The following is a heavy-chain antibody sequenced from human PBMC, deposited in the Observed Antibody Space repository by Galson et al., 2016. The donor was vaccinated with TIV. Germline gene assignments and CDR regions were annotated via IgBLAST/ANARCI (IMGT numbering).Heavy chain of an antibody. CDR1: GGTFSSYA. CDR3: AKSFGGYSFGYFHS. J-gene: IGHJ4*02. D-gene: IGHD5-18*01. V-gene: IGHV1-69*05. CDR2: IIPIFGSS. Sequence: SVKVSCKASGGTFSSYAVSWVRQAPGQGLEWVGGIIPIFGSSDYAQKFQGRVTITTDESTDASTSTAYMELSSLTSEDTAVYYCAKSFGGYSFGYFHSWGQGTLVTVS.